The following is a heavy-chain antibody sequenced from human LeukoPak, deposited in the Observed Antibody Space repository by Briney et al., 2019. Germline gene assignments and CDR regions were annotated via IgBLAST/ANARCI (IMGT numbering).Heavy chain of an antibody. CDR1: GFTFSSYA. D-gene: IGHD1-1*01. CDR3: AKDRTETTILPFDY. Sequence: GGSLRLSCGVSGFTFSSYAMSWVRQAPGKGLEWVSSISGSGGSTYYADPVKGRFTISRDNSKNMLYLQMNSLRAEDTVVYYCAKDRTETTILPFDYWGQGTLVTVS. CDR2: ISGSGGST. V-gene: IGHV3-23*01. J-gene: IGHJ4*02.